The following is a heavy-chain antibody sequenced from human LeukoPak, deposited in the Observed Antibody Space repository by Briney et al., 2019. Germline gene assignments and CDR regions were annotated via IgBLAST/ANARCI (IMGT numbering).Heavy chain of an antibody. D-gene: IGHD4-23*01. CDR2: ISSSGSTT. Sequence: GGSLRLSCAASGFTFSDYYMNWIRQAPGKGLEWVSSISSSGSTTNYADSAKGRFTISRDNAKNSLYLQMNSLRAEDTAVYYCARGDDYGGNSGAEGHDYWGQGTLVTVSS. CDR3: ARGDDYGGNSGAEGHDY. J-gene: IGHJ4*02. CDR1: GFTFSDYY. V-gene: IGHV3-11*04.